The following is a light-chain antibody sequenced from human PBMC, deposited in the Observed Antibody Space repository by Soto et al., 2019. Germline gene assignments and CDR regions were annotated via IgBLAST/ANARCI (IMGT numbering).Light chain of an antibody. CDR3: AAWDDSFNGRGVV. CDR2: RND. J-gene: IGLJ2*01. CDR1: NSNIGSDT. Sequence: QTVVTQPPSASGTPGQRVTIYCSGSNSNIGSDTVNWFQHLPGTAPRLLIYRNDRRPSGVPDRFSGSKSGTSASLAISGLQSEDEADYYCAAWDDSFNGRGVVFGGGTKLTVL. V-gene: IGLV1-44*01.